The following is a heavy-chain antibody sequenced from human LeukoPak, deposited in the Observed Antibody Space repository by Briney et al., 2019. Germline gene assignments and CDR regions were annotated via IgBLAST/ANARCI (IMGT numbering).Heavy chain of an antibody. J-gene: IGHJ4*02. CDR2: IYCSGST. V-gene: IGHV4-59*08. CDR1: GGSINSHY. Sequence: KSSQTLSLTCTVSGGSINSHYWSWIRQPPGNGLEWIGDIYCSGSTKYNPSLKSRVTISVDTSKNHLSLKLSSVLAADTAIFYCGRSDNTGWNYFDYWGQGILVTVSS. D-gene: IGHD6-19*01. CDR3: GRSDNTGWNYFDY.